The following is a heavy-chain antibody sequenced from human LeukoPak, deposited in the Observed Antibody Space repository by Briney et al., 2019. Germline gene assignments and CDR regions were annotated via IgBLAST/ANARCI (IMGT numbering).Heavy chain of an antibody. D-gene: IGHD2-2*01. V-gene: IGHV4-59*01. CDR3: ARHLIVVVPAAKADWYFDL. CDR1: GGSISSYY. J-gene: IGHJ2*01. Sequence: SSETLSLTCTVSGGSISSYYWSWIRQPPGKGLEWIGYIYYSGSTNYNPSLKSRVTISVDTSKNQFSLKLSSVTAADTAVYYCARHLIVVVPAAKADWYFDLWGRGTLVTVSS. CDR2: IYYSGST.